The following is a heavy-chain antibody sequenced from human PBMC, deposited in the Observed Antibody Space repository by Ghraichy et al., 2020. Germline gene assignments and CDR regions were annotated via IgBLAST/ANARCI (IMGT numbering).Heavy chain of an antibody. V-gene: IGHV3-21*01. CDR1: GFTFSSYS. J-gene: IGHJ6*03. D-gene: IGHD5-24*01. Sequence: GGSLRLSCAASGFTFSSYSMNWVRQAPGKGLEWVSSISSSSSYIYYADSVKGRFTISRDNAKNSLYLQMNSLRAEDTAVYYCARDLREMATGEGYYYYYMDVWGKGTTVTVSS. CDR3: ARDLREMATGEGYYYYYMDV. CDR2: ISSSSSYI.